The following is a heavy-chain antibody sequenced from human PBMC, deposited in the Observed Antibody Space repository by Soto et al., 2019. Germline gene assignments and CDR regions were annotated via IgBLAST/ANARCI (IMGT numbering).Heavy chain of an antibody. CDR2: ISYDGSNK. CDR1: GFTFSSYA. J-gene: IGHJ4*02. Sequence: QVQLVESGGGVVQPGRSLRLSCAASGFTFSSYAMHWVRQAPGKGLEWVAVISYDGSNKYYADSVKGRFTISRDNSKNTLYLQMNSLRAEDTAVYYCARGIVVVVAATPGIGFDYWGQGNLVTGSS. D-gene: IGHD2-15*01. CDR3: ARGIVVVVAATPGIGFDY. V-gene: IGHV3-30-3*01.